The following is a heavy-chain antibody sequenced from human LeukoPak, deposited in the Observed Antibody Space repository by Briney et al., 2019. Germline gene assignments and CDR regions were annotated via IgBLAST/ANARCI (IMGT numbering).Heavy chain of an antibody. CDR1: GFTFSNYS. J-gene: IGHJ3*02. V-gene: IGHV3-21*01. CDR2: ISSSDSYI. CDR3: ARSPAAVPAASPDDAFDI. Sequence: GGSLRLSCAVSGFTFSNYSMNWVRQAPGKRLEWVSSISSSDSYIPYADSVKGRFTISRDNAKNSLYLQMNSLRAEDTALYYCARSPAAVPAASPDDAFDIWGPGTMVTVSS. D-gene: IGHD2-2*01.